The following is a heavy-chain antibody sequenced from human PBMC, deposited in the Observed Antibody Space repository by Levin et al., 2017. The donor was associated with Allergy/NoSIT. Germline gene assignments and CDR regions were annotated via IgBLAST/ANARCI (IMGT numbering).Heavy chain of an antibody. CDR2: IRRSGGST. J-gene: IGHJ4*02. D-gene: IGHD4/OR15-4a*01. CDR1: GFTFSNYD. Sequence: PGGSLRLSCAASGFTFSNYDMNWVRQAPGKGLEWVSGIRRSGGSTYYADSVKGRFTISRDNSKNTLYLQMSSLRADDTAVYWCTKDLGAGTSSPGAALDYWGQGTLVTVSS. CDR3: TKDLGAGTSSPGAALDY. V-gene: IGHV3-23*01.